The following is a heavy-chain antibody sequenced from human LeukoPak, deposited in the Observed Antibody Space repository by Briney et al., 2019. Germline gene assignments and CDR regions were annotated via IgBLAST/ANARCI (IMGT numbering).Heavy chain of an antibody. V-gene: IGHV3-21*01. CDR1: GFTFSSYS. CDR3: ARDRLTSGYFDY. J-gene: IGHJ4*02. CDR2: ISSSSSDI. D-gene: IGHD6-25*01. Sequence: GGSLRLSCAASGFTFSSYSMNWVRQAPGKGLEWVSSISSSSSDIYYADLVKGRFTISRDNAKNSLFLQMSSLRAEDTAVYYCARDRLTSGYFDYWGQGTLVTVSS.